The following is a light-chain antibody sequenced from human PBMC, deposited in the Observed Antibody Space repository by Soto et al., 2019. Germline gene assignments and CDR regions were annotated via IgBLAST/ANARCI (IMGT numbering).Light chain of an antibody. CDR1: QSVSSSY. V-gene: IGKV3-20*01. CDR2: GAS. Sequence: EIVLTQSPGTLSLSPGERATLSCRASQSVSSSYLAWYQQKPGQAPSLLIYGASSRATGIPDRFSGSGSGPDFTLTISRLEPEDFAVYYCHQYGSSPLTFGGGTKVEIK. CDR3: HQYGSSPLT. J-gene: IGKJ4*01.